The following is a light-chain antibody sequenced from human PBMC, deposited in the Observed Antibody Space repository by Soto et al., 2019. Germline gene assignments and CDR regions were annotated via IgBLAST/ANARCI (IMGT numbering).Light chain of an antibody. CDR3: QHLSHCPPLYT. Sequence: EIVLTQSPATLSLSPGERATLSCRASQSVSSYLAWYQQKPGQAPRLLIYDASNRATGIPARFSGSGSGTDFTLTISILAPEDFAVSYCQHLSHCPPLYTFGQGTKLEIK. V-gene: IGKV3-11*01. CDR1: QSVSSY. CDR2: DAS. J-gene: IGKJ2*01.